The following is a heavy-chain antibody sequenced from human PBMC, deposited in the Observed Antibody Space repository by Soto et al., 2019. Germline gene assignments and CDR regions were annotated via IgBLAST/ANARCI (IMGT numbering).Heavy chain of an antibody. CDR2: ISSSGSTI. CDR3: ERGRELIYGVGYYYYGIDV. J-gene: IGHJ6*02. Sequence: QVQLVESGGGLVKPGGSLRLSCAASGFTFSDYYMSWIRQAPGKGLEWVSYISSSGSTIYYADAVKGRFTISRDNAKNSLYLQMNNLRAEDTAVYYGERGRELIYGVGYYYYGIDVWGQGTTVTVSS. CDR1: GFTFSDYY. D-gene: IGHD3-3*01. V-gene: IGHV3-11*01.